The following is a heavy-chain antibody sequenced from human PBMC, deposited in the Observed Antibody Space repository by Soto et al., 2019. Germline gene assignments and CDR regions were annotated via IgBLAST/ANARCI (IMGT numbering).Heavy chain of an antibody. D-gene: IGHD1-26*01. Sequence: TSETLSLTCAVYCGSFSGYYWSWIRQPPGKGLEWIGEINHSGSTNYNPSLKSRVTISVDTSKNQFSLKLSSVTAADTAVYYCARGPSGSYGLDWFDPWGQGTLVTVSS. V-gene: IGHV4-34*01. CDR1: CGSFSGYY. CDR3: ARGPSGSYGLDWFDP. CDR2: INHSGST. J-gene: IGHJ5*02.